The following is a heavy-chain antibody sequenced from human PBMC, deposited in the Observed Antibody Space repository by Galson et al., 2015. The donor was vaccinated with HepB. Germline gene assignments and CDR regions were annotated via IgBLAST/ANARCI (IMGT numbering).Heavy chain of an antibody. V-gene: IGHV1-18*01. D-gene: IGHD3/OR15-3a*01. CDR2: VSPYNGNT. CDR3: AREGLYRTGDW. J-gene: IGHJ4*02. Sequence: SVKVSCKASGYTFTNYGISWVRQAPGQGLEWVGRVSPYNGNTNYAQNLQVRVTMTTDSSTNTAYMELRSLTSDDTAVYYCAREGLYRTGDWWGQGTLVTVSS. CDR1: GYTFTNYG.